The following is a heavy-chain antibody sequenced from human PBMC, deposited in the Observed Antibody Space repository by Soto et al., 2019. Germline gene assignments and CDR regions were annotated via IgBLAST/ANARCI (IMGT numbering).Heavy chain of an antibody. D-gene: IGHD2-15*01. CDR1: GVTFTGYA. CDR2: ISCGGSSA. CDR3: AKGGCSGGSCCSFDY. J-gene: IGHJ4*02. V-gene: IGHV3-23*01. Sequence: EVQLLESGGDLVQPGGSLRLSCAASGVTFTGYAMSWVRQAPGKGLEWVSTISCGGSSAYYADSVKGRFTISRDNSKNTLYLRMNSLRAGDTAVYYCAKGGCSGGSCCSFDYWGQGTLVTVSS.